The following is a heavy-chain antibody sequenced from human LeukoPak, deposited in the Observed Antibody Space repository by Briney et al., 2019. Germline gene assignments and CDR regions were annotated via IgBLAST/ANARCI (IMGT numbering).Heavy chain of an antibody. CDR2: IYYSGST. J-gene: IGHJ4*02. V-gene: IGHV4-39*01. D-gene: IGHD6-13*01. CDR3: ARRQAAALDY. CDR1: GGSISSSSYY. Sequence: SETLSLTCTVSGGSISSSSYYWGWIRQPPGKGLEWIGSIYYSGSTYYNPSLKSRVTISVDTSKNQFSLKLSSVTAADTAVYYCARRQAAALDYWGQGTLVTVSS.